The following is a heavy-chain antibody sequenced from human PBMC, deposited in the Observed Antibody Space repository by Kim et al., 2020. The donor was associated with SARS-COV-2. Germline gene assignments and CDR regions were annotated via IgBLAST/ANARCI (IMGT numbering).Heavy chain of an antibody. J-gene: IGHJ6*03. D-gene: IGHD3-3*01. V-gene: IGHV3-15*01. CDR3: TTDKVPGDDFWSVYFTGYYYYIDV. CDR1: GFTFSNAW. Sequence: GGSLRLSCAASGFTFSNAWMSWVRQAPGKGLEWVCRIKRKTDGGTTDYAAPVKGRFTIARDDSKNTLYLQMNSLKTEDTAVYYCTTDKVPGDDFWSVYFTGYYYYIDVWGKGTTVTVSS. CDR2: IKRKTDGGTT.